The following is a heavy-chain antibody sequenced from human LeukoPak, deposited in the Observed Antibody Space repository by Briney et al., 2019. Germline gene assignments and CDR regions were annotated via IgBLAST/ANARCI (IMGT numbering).Heavy chain of an antibody. V-gene: IGHV3-23*01. CDR1: GFTFSSYA. D-gene: IGHD6-19*01. CDR3: ARGEQWLLSYYYYYGMDV. J-gene: IGHJ6*02. CDR2: ISGSGGST. Sequence: GSLRLSCAASGFTFSSYAMSWVRQAPGKGLEWVSAISGSGGSTYYADSVKGRFTISRDNSKNTLYLQMNSLRAEDTAVYYCARGEQWLLSYYYYYGMDVWSQGTTVTVSS.